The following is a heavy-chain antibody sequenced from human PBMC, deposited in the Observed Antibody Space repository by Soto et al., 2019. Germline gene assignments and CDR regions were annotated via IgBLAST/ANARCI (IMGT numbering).Heavy chain of an antibody. CDR1: GGSISSSSYY. CDR2: IYYSGST. CDR3: ARRLMVRGVINWFDP. D-gene: IGHD3-10*01. J-gene: IGHJ5*02. V-gene: IGHV4-39*01. Sequence: PSETLSLTCTVSGGSISSSSYYWGWIRQPPGKGLEWIGSIYYSGSTYYNPSLKSRVAISVDTSKNQFSLKLSSVTAADTAVYYCARRLMVRGVINWFDPWGQGTLVTVSS.